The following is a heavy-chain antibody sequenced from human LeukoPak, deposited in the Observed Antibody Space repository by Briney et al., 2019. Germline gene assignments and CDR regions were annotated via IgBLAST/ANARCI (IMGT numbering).Heavy chain of an antibody. D-gene: IGHD4-17*01. Sequence: SETLSLTRTVSGGSIRSDYWSWIRQPPGKGLEWIGFMYESGSTKYNPSFTSRVTISVDTSKNQFSLNLSSVTAADTAVYYCARQPGYGDYRLGDWGQGTLVTVSS. V-gene: IGHV4-59*08. CDR2: MYESGST. CDR1: GGSIRSDY. J-gene: IGHJ4*02. CDR3: ARQPGYGDYRLGD.